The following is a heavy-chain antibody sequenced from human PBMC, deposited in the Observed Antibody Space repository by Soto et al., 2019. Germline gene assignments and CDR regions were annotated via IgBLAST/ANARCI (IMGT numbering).Heavy chain of an antibody. CDR1: GYTFSVAW. D-gene: IGHD3-10*01. CDR3: FGGIGEVRY. V-gene: IGHV3-15*07. CDR2: ILSETDGGST. J-gene: IGHJ4*02. Sequence: EVQLVESGGGLVKPGGSLRLSCAASGYTFSVAWMNWVRQAPGKGLEWVGRILSETDGGSTAFAAPVKGRFTISRDDSKNTLYLQMNSRKPEDTAVYDCFGGIGEVRYGGQGTLVTVSS.